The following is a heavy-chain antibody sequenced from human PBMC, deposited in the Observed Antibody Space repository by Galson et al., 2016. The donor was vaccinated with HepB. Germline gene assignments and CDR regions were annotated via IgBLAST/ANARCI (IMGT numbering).Heavy chain of an antibody. D-gene: IGHD3-10*01. CDR2: IYDSGST. V-gene: IGHV4-59*01. CDR1: GGSIRSYY. Sequence: LSLTCTVSGGSIRSYYWSWIRQPPGRGLEWIGYIYDSGSTNYNPSLKSRVPISIDTSKNQFSLKLTSVTAADTAVYYCARDLYFSGACSKLAFGYWGQGTLVTVSS. J-gene: IGHJ4*02. CDR3: ARDLYFSGACSKLAFGY.